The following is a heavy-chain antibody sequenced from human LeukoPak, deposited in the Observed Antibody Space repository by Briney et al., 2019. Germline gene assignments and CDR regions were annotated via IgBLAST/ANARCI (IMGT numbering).Heavy chain of an antibody. J-gene: IGHJ3*02. D-gene: IGHD3-22*01. Sequence: ASVKVSCKASGYTFTSHFMHWVRQAPGQGLEWMGIINPRGGSTSYTQKFQGRATMTRDTSTSTAYMELSSLRSEDTVVYYCARVKSYYYDTSDKDAFDIWGQGTMVTVSS. CDR3: ARVKSYYYDTSDKDAFDI. V-gene: IGHV1-46*01. CDR2: INPRGGST. CDR1: GYTFTSHF.